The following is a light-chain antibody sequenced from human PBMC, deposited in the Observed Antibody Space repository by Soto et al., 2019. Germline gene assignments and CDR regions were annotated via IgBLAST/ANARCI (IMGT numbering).Light chain of an antibody. Sequence: EIVMTQSPATLSVSPGERATLSCRASQSVSSNLAWYLQKPGQAPRLLIYGASTRATGIPARFSGSGSGTEFTLTISSLQSEDFAVYYCQQYNNWPFPSWTFGQGTKVEIK. CDR3: QQYNNWPFPSWT. CDR1: QSVSSN. V-gene: IGKV3-15*01. CDR2: GAS. J-gene: IGKJ1*01.